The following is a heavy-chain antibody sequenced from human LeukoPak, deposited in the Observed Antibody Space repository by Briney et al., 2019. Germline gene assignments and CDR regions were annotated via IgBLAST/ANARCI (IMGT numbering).Heavy chain of an antibody. CDR1: GFTFDEHA. V-gene: IGHV3-9*01. CDR3: ARDSALRQWLPNWYFDL. Sequence: SLRLSCVVSGFTFDEHAMYWVRQTPGNGLESVSGISWNSGSIGYADSVKGRFTISRDNAKTSLFLQMNSPRPEDTALYYCARDSALRQWLPNWYFDLWGRGTLVTVSS. CDR2: ISWNSGSI. J-gene: IGHJ2*01. D-gene: IGHD6-19*01.